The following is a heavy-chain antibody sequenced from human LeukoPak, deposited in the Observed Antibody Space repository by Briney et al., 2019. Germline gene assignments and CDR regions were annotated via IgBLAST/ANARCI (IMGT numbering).Heavy chain of an antibody. D-gene: IGHD2-15*01. CDR3: AKDMDIVVVVADTLFDY. Sequence: PGGSLRLSCAASGFTFSSYGMHWVRQAPGKWLEWVAFIRYDGSNKYYADSVKGRFTISRDNSKNTLYLQMNSLRAEDTAVYYCAKDMDIVVVVADTLFDYWGQGTLVTVSS. J-gene: IGHJ4*02. CDR2: IRYDGSNK. CDR1: GFTFSSYG. V-gene: IGHV3-30*02.